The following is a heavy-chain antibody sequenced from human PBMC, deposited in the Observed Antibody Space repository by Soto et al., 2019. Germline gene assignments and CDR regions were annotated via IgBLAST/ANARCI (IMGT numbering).Heavy chain of an antibody. CDR3: ARREIPGPIAY. Sequence: SETLSLTCAVSGYSISSSNWWGWIRQPPGKGLEWIGYIYYSGTTYYNPSLKSRVTMSVDTSKNQFSLKLTSVTAVDTAVYYCARREIPGPIAYWGQGTLLTVS. J-gene: IGHJ4*02. CDR2: IYYSGTT. D-gene: IGHD1-26*01. V-gene: IGHV4-28*01. CDR1: GYSISSSNW.